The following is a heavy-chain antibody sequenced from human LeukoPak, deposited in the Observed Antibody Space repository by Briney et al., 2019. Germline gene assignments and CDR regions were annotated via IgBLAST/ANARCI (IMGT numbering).Heavy chain of an antibody. J-gene: IGHJ3*02. Sequence: PSETLSLTCTVSGGSIRSGSYYWSWIRQTAGKGLEWIGRIYTSGSTNYNPSLKSRVTMSVDTSKNQFSLKLTSVTAADTAVYYCARYSGYYYGEAFDIWGQGTMVTVSS. CDR3: ARYSGYYYGEAFDI. CDR2: IYTSGST. D-gene: IGHD3-22*01. V-gene: IGHV4-61*02. CDR1: GGSIRSGSYY.